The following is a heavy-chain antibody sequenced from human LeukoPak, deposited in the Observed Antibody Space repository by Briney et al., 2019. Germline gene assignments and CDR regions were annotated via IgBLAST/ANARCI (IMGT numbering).Heavy chain of an antibody. CDR3: AKVAMVDY. Sequence: GGSLRLSCAASGFTFSSYSMNWVRQAPGKGLEWVAVISYDGSNKYYADSVKGRFTISRDNSKNTLYLQMNSLRAEDTAVYYCAKVAMVDYWGQGTLVTVSS. CDR2: ISYDGSNK. V-gene: IGHV3-30*18. CDR1: GFTFSSYS. J-gene: IGHJ4*02. D-gene: IGHD5-18*01.